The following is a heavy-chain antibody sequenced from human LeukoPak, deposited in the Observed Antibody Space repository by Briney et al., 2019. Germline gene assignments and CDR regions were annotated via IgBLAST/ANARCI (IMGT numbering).Heavy chain of an antibody. D-gene: IGHD6-19*01. J-gene: IGHJ4*02. CDR1: GFTFSSYG. CDR2: ITSSSSYI. V-gene: IGHV3-21*01. CDR3: ASYGVQWLAPDY. Sequence: GGSLRLSCAASGFTFSSYGMNWVRQAPGKGLEWVSSITSSSSYIYYADSVKGRFTISRDNAKNSLYLQMNSLRAEDTAVYYCASYGVQWLAPDYWGQGTLVTVSS.